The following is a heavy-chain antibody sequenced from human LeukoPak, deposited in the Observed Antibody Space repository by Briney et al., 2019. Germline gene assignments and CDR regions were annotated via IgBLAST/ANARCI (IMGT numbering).Heavy chain of an antibody. D-gene: IGHD3-10*01. CDR1: GFTLEDYG. J-gene: IGHJ4*02. V-gene: IGHV3-20*04. CDR3: ARDHGEIALTNYIDY. CDR2: INRNGGNT. Sequence: SGGSLRLSCAASGFTLEDYGMRGVRQAPGEGVEGGSNINRNGGNTAYADPVKGRFTISRDNAKTSLYLQMHSLRAEDTALYYCARDHGEIALTNYIDYWGEGTRVTVSS.